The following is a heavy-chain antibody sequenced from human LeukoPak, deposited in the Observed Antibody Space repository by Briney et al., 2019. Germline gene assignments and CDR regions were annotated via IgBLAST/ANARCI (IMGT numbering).Heavy chain of an antibody. D-gene: IGHD4-23*01. Sequence: ASVKVSCKASGYTFTADYMHWVRQAPGQGLEWMGWINPNSGGTSYAQNFQGRVTMTRDTSISTAYMELSGLRSDDTAFYYCARSGGFDYWGQGTLVAVSS. CDR1: GYTFTADY. J-gene: IGHJ4*02. CDR3: ARSGGFDY. V-gene: IGHV1-2*02. CDR2: INPNSGGT.